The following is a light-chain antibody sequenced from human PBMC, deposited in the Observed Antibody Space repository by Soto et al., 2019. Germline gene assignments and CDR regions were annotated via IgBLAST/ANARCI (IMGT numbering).Light chain of an antibody. CDR1: QGIGIS. V-gene: IGKV1-39*01. Sequence: DIQMTQSPSSLSASVGDRVTVTCRASQGIGISLNWYQQKSGKAPKLLIYAASSLQSGVPSRFSGGASGTEFTLSIISLQPEDFATYYCQQSYSAPMTFGQGTMVEIK. CDR3: QQSYSAPMT. CDR2: AAS. J-gene: IGKJ1*01.